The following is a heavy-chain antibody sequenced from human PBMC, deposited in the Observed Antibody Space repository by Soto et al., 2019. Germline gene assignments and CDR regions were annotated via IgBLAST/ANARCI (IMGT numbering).Heavy chain of an antibody. CDR2: IIPIFGTA. Sequence: GASVKVSCKASGGTFSSYAISWVRQAPGQGLEWMGGIIPIFGTASYAQKFQGRVTIAADESTSTAYMELSSLRSEDTAVYYCARGNGRDIVATIPRYWGQGTLVTVSS. J-gene: IGHJ4*02. CDR3: ARGNGRDIVATIPRY. V-gene: IGHV1-69*13. D-gene: IGHD5-12*01. CDR1: GGTFSSYA.